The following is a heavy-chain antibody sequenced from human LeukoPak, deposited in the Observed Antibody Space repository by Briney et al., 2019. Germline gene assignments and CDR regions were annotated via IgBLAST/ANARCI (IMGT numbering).Heavy chain of an antibody. D-gene: IGHD6-19*01. Sequence: GGSLRLSCAASGFTVSSNYMSWVRQAPGKGLEWVSVIYSGGSTYYADSVKGRFTISRDNSKNTLYLQMNSLRAEDTAVYYCAKAFDRLPPPVEWAGTDYWGQGTLVTVSS. CDR2: IYSGGST. CDR1: GFTVSSNY. V-gene: IGHV3-53*01. J-gene: IGHJ4*02. CDR3: AKAFDRLPPPVEWAGTDY.